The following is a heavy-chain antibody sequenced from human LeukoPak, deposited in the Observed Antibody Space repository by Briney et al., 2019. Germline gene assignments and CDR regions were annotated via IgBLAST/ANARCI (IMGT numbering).Heavy chain of an antibody. Sequence: SETLSLTCTVSGGSISSYYWSWIRQPPGEGLEWIGYIYTSGSTNYNPSLKSRVTISVDTSKNQFSVRLTSVTAADTAVYYCVRDHGNEVQGGPWGQGTLVTVSS. D-gene: IGHD3-16*01. CDR2: IYTSGST. V-gene: IGHV4-4*09. J-gene: IGHJ5*02. CDR3: VRDHGNEVQGGP. CDR1: GGSISSYY.